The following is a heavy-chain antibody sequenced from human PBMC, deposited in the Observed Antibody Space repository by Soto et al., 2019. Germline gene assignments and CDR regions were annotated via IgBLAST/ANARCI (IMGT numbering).Heavy chain of an antibody. J-gene: IGHJ4*02. CDR3: SRGAPSTSTGTGAF. CDR2: INDDGIST. CDR1: GFTFSMYW. Sequence: EVQLVESGGGLVQPGGSLRLSCAASGFTFSMYWMHWVRQVPGKGPEWVSRINDDGISTNYADSVKGRFTISRDNAKNNPYLQKNTFRSEDAAVYYCSRGAPSTSTGTGAFWGQGTLVTVSS. D-gene: IGHD1-1*01. V-gene: IGHV3-74*02.